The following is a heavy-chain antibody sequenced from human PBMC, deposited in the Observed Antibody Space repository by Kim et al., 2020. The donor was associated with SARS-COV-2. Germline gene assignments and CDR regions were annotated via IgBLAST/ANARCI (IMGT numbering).Heavy chain of an antibody. Sequence: GGSLRLSCAASGFTVSSNYMSWVRQAPGKGLEWVSVIYSGGSTYYADSVKGRFTISRDNSKNTLYLQMNSLRAEDTAVYYCARELIFGYGSGSYYYWGQGTLVTVSS. CDR3: ARELIFGYGSGSYYY. CDR2: IYSGGST. D-gene: IGHD3-10*01. CDR1: GFTVSSNY. V-gene: IGHV3-53*01. J-gene: IGHJ4*02.